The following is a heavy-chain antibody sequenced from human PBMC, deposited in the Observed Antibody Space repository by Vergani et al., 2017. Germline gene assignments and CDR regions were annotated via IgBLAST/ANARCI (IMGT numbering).Heavy chain of an antibody. Sequence: EVQLLESGGGLVQPGGSLRLSCAASGFTFSSYAMSWVRQAPGKGLEWVSAISGSGDSTYYADSVTGRFTISRDNSKNTLYLQMNSPRAEDTAVYYCAKDTMATTYYFDYWGQGTLVTVSS. V-gene: IGHV3-23*01. J-gene: IGHJ4*02. CDR3: AKDTMATTYYFDY. CDR2: ISGSGDST. CDR1: GFTFSSYA. D-gene: IGHD5-24*01.